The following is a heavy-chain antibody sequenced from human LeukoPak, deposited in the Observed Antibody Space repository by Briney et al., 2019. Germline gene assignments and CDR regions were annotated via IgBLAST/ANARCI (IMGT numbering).Heavy chain of an antibody. J-gene: IGHJ4*02. D-gene: IGHD7-27*01. CDR2: ISTDASDI. CDR1: GFTFIDYW. CDR3: ARDRSMTNGGFDY. Sequence: GGSLRLSCAASGFTFIDYWMHWVRQAPGKGLVWVSRISTDASDITYADSVKGRFTIYRENAKNTLYLQMNSLRAEDTAVYYCARDRSMTNGGFDYWGQGSLVTVSS. V-gene: IGHV3-74*01.